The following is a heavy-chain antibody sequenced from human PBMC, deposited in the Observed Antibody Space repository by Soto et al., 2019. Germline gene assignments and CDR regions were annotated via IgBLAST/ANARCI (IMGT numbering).Heavy chain of an antibody. V-gene: IGHV3-30-3*01. CDR2: ISYDGSNK. D-gene: IGHD6-13*01. Sequence: GGSLRLSCAASGFTFSSYAMHWVRQAPGKGLEWVAVISYDGSNKYYADSVKGRFTISRDNSKNTLYLQMNSLRAEDTAVYYCAGVYSSSWYRDYYYYGMDVWGQGTTVTSP. CDR1: GFTFSSYA. CDR3: AGVYSSSWYRDYYYYGMDV. J-gene: IGHJ6*02.